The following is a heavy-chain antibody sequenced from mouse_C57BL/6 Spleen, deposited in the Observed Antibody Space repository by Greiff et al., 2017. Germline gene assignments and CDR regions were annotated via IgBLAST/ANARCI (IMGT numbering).Heavy chain of an antibody. CDR2: IDPGNSDT. J-gene: IGHJ4*01. V-gene: IGHV1-5*01. D-gene: IGHD3-1*01. CDR1: GYTFTSYW. CDR3: TKPGLMDY. Sequence: EVQLQQSGTVLARPGASVKMSCKTSGYTFTSYWMHWVKQKPGQGLEWIGAIDPGNSDTSYNQKFKGKAKLTAVTSASTAYMELSSLTNEDSAVYYGTKPGLMDYWGQGTSVTVSS.